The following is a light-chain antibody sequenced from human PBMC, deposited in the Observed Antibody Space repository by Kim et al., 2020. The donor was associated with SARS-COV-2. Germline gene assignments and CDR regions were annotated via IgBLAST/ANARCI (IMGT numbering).Light chain of an antibody. Sequence: KTVTISCTRSSGGIDDNYVQWYQPRPGGVPTAVIYEDDQRPSGVSDRFSGSIDNSSNSASLTISGLKTEDEADYYCQSYNRSNVVFGGGTQLTVL. J-gene: IGLJ2*01. CDR2: EDD. CDR1: SGGIDDNY. V-gene: IGLV6-57*03. CDR3: QSYNRSNVV.